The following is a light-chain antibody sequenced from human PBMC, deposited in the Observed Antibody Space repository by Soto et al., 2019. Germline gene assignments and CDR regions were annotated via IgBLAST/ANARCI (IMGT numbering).Light chain of an antibody. CDR2: QTS. CDR1: QSVSSSY. Sequence: EIVLTQSPGTLSLSPGERATLSCRASQSVSSSYLAWYQQKPGQAPRLLIYQTSIRAAGIPARFSASGSGTDFTLTISSLQPEDFATYYCLQDYNYPLTFGGGTKVDIK. J-gene: IGKJ4*01. V-gene: IGKV3D-7*01. CDR3: LQDYNYPLT.